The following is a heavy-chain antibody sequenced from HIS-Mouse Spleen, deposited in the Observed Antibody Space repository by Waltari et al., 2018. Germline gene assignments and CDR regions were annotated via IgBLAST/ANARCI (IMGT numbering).Heavy chain of an antibody. V-gene: IGHV4-39*07. CDR2: IYYSGST. J-gene: IGHJ2*01. CDR3: AREIPYSSSWYDWYFDL. Sequence: QLQLQESGPGLVKPSETLSLTCTVSGGSISSSSYYWGWIRQPPGKGLEWIGSIYYSGSTSYNPSRKSRVTISVDTAKNQCSLKLSSVTAADTAVYYCAREIPYSSSWYDWYFDLWGRGTLVTVSS. D-gene: IGHD6-13*01. CDR1: GGSISSSSYY.